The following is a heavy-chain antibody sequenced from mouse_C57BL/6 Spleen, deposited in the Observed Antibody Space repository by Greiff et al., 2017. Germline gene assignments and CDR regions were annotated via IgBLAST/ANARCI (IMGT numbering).Heavy chain of an antibody. D-gene: IGHD2-1*01. CDR2: ISGGGGNT. V-gene: IGHV5-9*01. Sequence: EVQLVESGGGLVKPGGSLKLSCAASGFTFSSYTMSWVRQTPEKRLEWVATISGGGGNTYYPDSVKGRFTISRDNAKNTLYLQMSSLRSEDTALYYCARGGYYGNFRGYFDVWGTGTTVTVSS. CDR3: ARGGYYGNFRGYFDV. CDR1: GFTFSSYT. J-gene: IGHJ1*03.